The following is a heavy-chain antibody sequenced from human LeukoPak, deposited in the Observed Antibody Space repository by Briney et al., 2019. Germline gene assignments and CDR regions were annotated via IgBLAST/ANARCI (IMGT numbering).Heavy chain of an antibody. V-gene: IGHV4-39*07. J-gene: IGHJ4*02. CDR3: ARVAIFCSGGSCYVFDY. Sequence: SETLSLTCTVSGGSISSSSYYWGWIRQPPGKGLEWIGSIHYSGSTYYNPSLKSRVTISVDTSKNQFSLKLSSVTAADTAVYYYARVAIFCSGGSCYVFDYWGQGTLVTVSS. CDR2: IHYSGST. D-gene: IGHD2-15*01. CDR1: GGSISSSSYY.